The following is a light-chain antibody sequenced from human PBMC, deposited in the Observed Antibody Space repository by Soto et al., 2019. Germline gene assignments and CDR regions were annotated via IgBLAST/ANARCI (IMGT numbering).Light chain of an antibody. CDR1: QNVGNN. Sequence: EMVLTQSPATLSLSPGESATLSCRASQNVGNNFAWYQQKSGQPPRLLIHTASSRATGIPARFSGSGSRTDFTITISSRVHDDIAVYYCQERSSWPRSTFGGGTKVEIK. J-gene: IGKJ4*01. CDR2: TAS. CDR3: QERSSWPRST. V-gene: IGKV3-11*01.